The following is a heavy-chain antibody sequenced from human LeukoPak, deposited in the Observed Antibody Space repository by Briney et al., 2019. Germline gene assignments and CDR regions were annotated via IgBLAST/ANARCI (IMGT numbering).Heavy chain of an antibody. V-gene: IGHV3-7*04. J-gene: IGHJ4*02. Sequence: GGSLRLSCAASGFTFSSYWMSWVRQAPGKGLEWVANIKQDGSEKYYVDSVKGRFTISRDNARNSLYLQMNSLRAEDTAVYYCARVRGYYDSSGYYGYYFDYWGQGTLVTVSS. CDR2: IKQDGSEK. D-gene: IGHD3-22*01. CDR1: GFTFSSYW. CDR3: ARVRGYYDSSGYYGYYFDY.